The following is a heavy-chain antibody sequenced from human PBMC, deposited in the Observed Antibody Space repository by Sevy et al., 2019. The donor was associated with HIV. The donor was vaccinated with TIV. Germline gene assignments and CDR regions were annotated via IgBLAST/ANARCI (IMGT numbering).Heavy chain of an antibody. V-gene: IGHV3-30-3*01. CDR3: ARGPEWELTSFLSH. Sequence: GGSLRLSCAASGFAFGTYAFHWVRQAPGRGLEWVGLISSNGDNSFYANSVRGRFTISRDNSMNTLYLELNNLTPDDTAVYYCARGPEWELTSFLSHWGQGTLVTVSS. CDR1: GFAFGTYA. J-gene: IGHJ4*02. CDR2: ISSNGDNS. D-gene: IGHD3-9*01.